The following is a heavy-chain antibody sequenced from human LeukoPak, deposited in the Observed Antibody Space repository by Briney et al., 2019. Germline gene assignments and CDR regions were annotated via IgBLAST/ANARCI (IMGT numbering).Heavy chain of an antibody. Sequence: GGSLRLSCAASGFTFSDYYMSWIRQAPGKGLVWVSYISSSSSYTNYADSVKGRFTISRDNAKNSLYLQMNSLRDEDTAVYYCARPYRRTYGMDVWGKGPTVTVSS. CDR1: GFTFSDYY. CDR3: ARPYRRTYGMDV. J-gene: IGHJ6*04. D-gene: IGHD1-7*01. V-gene: IGHV3-11*06. CDR2: ISSSSSYT.